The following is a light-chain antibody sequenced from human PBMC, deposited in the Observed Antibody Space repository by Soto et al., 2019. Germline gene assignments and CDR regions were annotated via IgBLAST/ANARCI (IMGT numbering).Light chain of an antibody. CDR1: QSVSSY. J-gene: IGKJ3*01. V-gene: IGKV3-11*01. Sequence: EIVLTQSPATLSLSPGERATLSCRASQSVSSYLAWYQQKPGQAPGLLIYDASNRATGIPDRFSGSGSGTDFTLTISSLEPEDFAVYYCQQRSNWPTFGPGTIVDIK. CDR3: QQRSNWPT. CDR2: DAS.